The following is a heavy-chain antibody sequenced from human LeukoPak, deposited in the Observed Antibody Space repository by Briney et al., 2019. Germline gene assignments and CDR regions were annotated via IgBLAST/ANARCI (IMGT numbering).Heavy chain of an antibody. CDR1: GFTFSSYW. Sequence: QTGGSLRLSCAASGFTFSSYWMNWVRQAPGKALEWMANINQDGNQKYYVDSIKGRFTISRDNAKNSLYLQMDNLRVEDTAVYFCARMNSSGWSRDYWGQGTLVTVSS. J-gene: IGHJ4*02. CDR2: INQDGNQK. CDR3: ARMNSSGWSRDY. D-gene: IGHD6-19*01. V-gene: IGHV3-7*01.